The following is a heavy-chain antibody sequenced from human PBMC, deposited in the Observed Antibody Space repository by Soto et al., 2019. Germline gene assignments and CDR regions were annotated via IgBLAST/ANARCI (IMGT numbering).Heavy chain of an antibody. V-gene: IGHV1-18*04. CDR2: ISTFNGNA. CDR1: GYTFSSNG. CDR3: ARLHGYSSGWYDY. D-gene: IGHD6-19*01. Sequence: QVQLVQSGAEVKKPGASVKVSCKASGYTFSSNGVSWVRHAPGQGLEWMGWISTFNGNAHFAQKFQGRVTMTTDSSTNTAYMELRSLSSDDTAVYYCARLHGYSSGWYDYWGQGTLVTVSS. J-gene: IGHJ4*02.